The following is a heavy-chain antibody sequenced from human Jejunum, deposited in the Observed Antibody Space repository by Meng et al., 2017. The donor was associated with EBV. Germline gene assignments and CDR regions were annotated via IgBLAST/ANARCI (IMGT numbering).Heavy chain of an antibody. J-gene: IGHJ4*02. CDR3: VARSRPQEVDY. V-gene: IGHV3-23*01. CDR2: ITASSGST. CDR1: GLTLSNYD. Sequence: QLLESGGDSIQPGESLRLSCAASGLTLSNYDVSWVRQAPGKGLEWVSVITASSGSTFYADSVKGRFTISRDNSKRTVYLQMKSPRGEDTAVYYCVARSRPQEVDYWGQGTLVTASS.